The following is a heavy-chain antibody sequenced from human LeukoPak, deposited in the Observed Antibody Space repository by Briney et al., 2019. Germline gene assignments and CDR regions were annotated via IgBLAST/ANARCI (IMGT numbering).Heavy chain of an antibody. V-gene: IGHV3-23*01. Sequence: GGSLRLSCAASGFTFGSYALSWVRQAPGKGLEWVSVISGSGGSTYYANSVRGRFTISRDNSKNTLYLQMNSLRAEDTAVYYCAKEGLERESFDYWGHGTLVTVSS. CDR2: ISGSGGST. J-gene: IGHJ4*01. CDR1: GFTFGSYA. D-gene: IGHD6-19*01. CDR3: AKEGLERESFDY.